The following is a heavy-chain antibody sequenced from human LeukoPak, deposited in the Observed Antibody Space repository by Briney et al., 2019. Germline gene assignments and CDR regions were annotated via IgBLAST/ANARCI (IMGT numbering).Heavy chain of an antibody. V-gene: IGHV3-30*18. D-gene: IGHD3-22*01. Sequence: GRSLRLSCAASGFTFSSYGMHWVRQAPGKGLEWVAVISYDGSNKYYADSVKGRFTISRDNSKNTLYLQMNSLRAEDTAVYYCAKDCITYYYDSSGYQTRTYWYFDLWGRGTLVTVSS. CDR1: GFTFSSYG. CDR3: AKDCITYYYDSSGYQTRTYWYFDL. CDR2: ISYDGSNK. J-gene: IGHJ2*01.